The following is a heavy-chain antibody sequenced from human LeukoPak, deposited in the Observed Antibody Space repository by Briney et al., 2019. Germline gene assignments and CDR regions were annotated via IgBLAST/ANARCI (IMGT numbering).Heavy chain of an antibody. CDR2: ISTSGSSI. J-gene: IGHJ4*02. Sequence: TGGSLRLSCTASGFTFSDFEMNWVRQAPGKGLECVPYISTSGSSIYYADSVKGRFTISRDNAKNSLYLQMNSLRVEDTAVYYCARDRTSDGPDYWGQGTLVTVSS. V-gene: IGHV3-48*03. D-gene: IGHD5-24*01. CDR1: GFTFSDFE. CDR3: ARDRTSDGPDY.